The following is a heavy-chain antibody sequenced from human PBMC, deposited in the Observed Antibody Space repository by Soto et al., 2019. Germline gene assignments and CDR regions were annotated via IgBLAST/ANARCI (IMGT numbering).Heavy chain of an antibody. D-gene: IGHD2-21*02. CDR2: IYWDDAT. Sequence: QITLKESGPTLVKPTQTPTLTCTFSGFSLSTTEEGVGWIRQPPGKAPEWLALIYWDDATRYSPSLKTRLTITKDTAKNQVVLTVTNVDPVDTATYYCAHGSCFGADCYPNPYFDFWGQGILVTVSS. V-gene: IGHV2-5*02. CDR3: AHGSCFGADCYPNPYFDF. J-gene: IGHJ4*02. CDR1: GFSLSTTEEG.